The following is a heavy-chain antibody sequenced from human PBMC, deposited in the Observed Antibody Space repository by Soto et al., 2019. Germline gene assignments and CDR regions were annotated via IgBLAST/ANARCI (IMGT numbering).Heavy chain of an antibody. J-gene: IGHJ4*02. CDR3: ARTHSGSYYSVFNY. CDR1: NFSISSGYY. Sequence: SETLSLTCIVSNFSISSGYYWGWIRQSPGKGLEWIASIYRSGTTSYNPSLKSRVTISVDPSKNQFSLMLTAVTAADTAVYYCARTHSGSYYSVFNYWGRGSLVTVSS. D-gene: IGHD1-26*01. V-gene: IGHV4-38-2*02. CDR2: IYRSGTT.